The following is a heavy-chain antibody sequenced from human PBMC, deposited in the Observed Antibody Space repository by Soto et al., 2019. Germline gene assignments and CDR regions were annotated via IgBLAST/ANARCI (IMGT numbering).Heavy chain of an antibody. D-gene: IGHD3-3*01. Sequence: GGSLRLSCAASGFTFSSYWMSRVRQAPGKGLEWVANIKQDGSEKYYVDSVKGRFTISRDNAKNSLYLQMNSLRAEDTAVYYCARYTYYDFWSGYSRAIDYWGQGTLVTVSS. CDR1: GFTFSSYW. CDR2: IKQDGSEK. V-gene: IGHV3-7*03. CDR3: ARYTYYDFWSGYSRAIDY. J-gene: IGHJ4*02.